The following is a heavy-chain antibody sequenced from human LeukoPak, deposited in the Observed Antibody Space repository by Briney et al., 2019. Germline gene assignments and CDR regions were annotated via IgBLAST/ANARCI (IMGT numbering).Heavy chain of an antibody. CDR1: GFTVSSNY. D-gene: IGHD3-22*01. CDR2: VYSGGST. CDR3: ARGRFDSSGYYIYDAFDI. J-gene: IGHJ3*02. Sequence: PGGSLRLSCAASGFTVSSNYMSWVRQAPGKGLEWVSVVYSGGSTYYADSVKGRFTISRDNSQNTLYLQMNSLRADDTAVYYCARGRFDSSGYYIYDAFDIWGQGTVVTVSS. V-gene: IGHV3-53*01.